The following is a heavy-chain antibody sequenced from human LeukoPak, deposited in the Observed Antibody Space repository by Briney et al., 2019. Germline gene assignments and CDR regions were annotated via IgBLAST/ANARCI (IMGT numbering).Heavy chain of an antibody. V-gene: IGHV1-46*01. D-gene: IGHD6-13*01. J-gene: IGHJ4*02. CDR3: AREYIAAAGKAPFDY. CDR2: INPSGGST. Sequence: ASVKVSCKASGYTFTSYYMHWVRQAPGQGLEWMGIINPSGGSTSYAQKFQGRVTMTRDTSTSTVYMELSSLRSEDTAVYYCAREYIAAAGKAPFDYWGQGTLVTVSS. CDR1: GYTFTSYY.